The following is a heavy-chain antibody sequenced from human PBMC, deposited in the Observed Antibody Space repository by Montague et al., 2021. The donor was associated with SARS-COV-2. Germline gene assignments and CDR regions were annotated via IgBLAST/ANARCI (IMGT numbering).Heavy chain of an antibody. J-gene: IGHJ4*02. V-gene: IGHV4-31*03. Sequence: TLSLTCTVSGGSISSGGYYWSWIRQHPGKGLEWIGYIYYSGSTYYNPSLKSRVTISVDTSKNQFSLKLSSVTAAATAVYYCARLTAGYCSGGSCYWGTGFDYWGQGTLVTVSS. D-gene: IGHD2-15*01. CDR3: ARLTAGYCSGGSCYWGTGFDY. CDR1: GGSISSGGYY. CDR2: IYYSGST.